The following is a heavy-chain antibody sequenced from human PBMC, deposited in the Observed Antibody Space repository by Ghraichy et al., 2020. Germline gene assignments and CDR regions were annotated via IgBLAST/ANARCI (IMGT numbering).Heavy chain of an antibody. Sequence: LSLTCAASGFSIDSYWMTWVRQAPGKGLEWVANIKDDGSEKHYVDSVKGRFTISRDNARNSLYLQMNSLRAEDTAVYYCARDLKWLAIDYCGQGALVTVSS. D-gene: IGHD6-19*01. CDR1: GFSIDSYW. CDR3: ARDLKWLAIDY. V-gene: IGHV3-7*03. CDR2: IKDDGSEK. J-gene: IGHJ4*02.